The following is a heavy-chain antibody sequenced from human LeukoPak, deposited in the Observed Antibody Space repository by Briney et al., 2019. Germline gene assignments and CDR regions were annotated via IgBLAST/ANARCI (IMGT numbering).Heavy chain of an antibody. CDR1: GFTFSSYG. CDR3: AKDLDLGLNWFDA. Sequence: PGGSLRLSCAAYGFTFSSYGWHWVRQAPGKGLEWVGFIRYDGSNKYYADSVKGRFTIARDNSKNTLYLQMNRLRAEDTAVYYLAKDLDLGLNWFDAWGQATLVTVSS. V-gene: IGHV3-30*02. J-gene: IGHJ5*02. D-gene: IGHD3/OR15-3a*01. CDR2: IRYDGSNK.